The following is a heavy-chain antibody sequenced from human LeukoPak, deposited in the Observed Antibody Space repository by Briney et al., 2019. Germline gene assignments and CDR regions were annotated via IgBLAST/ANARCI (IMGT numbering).Heavy chain of an antibody. CDR1: GYTLTELS. Sequence: PWASVKVSCKVSGYTLTELSMHWVRQAPGKGLEWMGGFDPEDGETIYAQKFQGRVTMTEDTSTDTAYMELSSLRSEDTAVYYCATVSKAAAGTGGDYWGQGTLVTVSS. D-gene: IGHD6-13*01. CDR3: ATVSKAAAGTGGDY. CDR2: FDPEDGET. V-gene: IGHV1-24*01. J-gene: IGHJ4*02.